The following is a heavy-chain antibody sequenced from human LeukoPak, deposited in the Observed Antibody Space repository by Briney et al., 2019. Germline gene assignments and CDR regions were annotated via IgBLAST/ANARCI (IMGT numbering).Heavy chain of an antibody. CDR2: FHVSGST. CDR1: GDSISTDRLH. V-gene: IGHV4-61*02. Sequence: PSQTLSLTCTVSGDSISTDRLHWPWIRQAAGKGLEWIGRFHVSGSTNYNPSLRSRVTIPVDTSKNQFSLKLNSVTAADTAVYYCARDDFDRDFDIWGQGTMVTVSS. CDR3: ARDDFDRDFDI. J-gene: IGHJ3*02. D-gene: IGHD2-21*02.